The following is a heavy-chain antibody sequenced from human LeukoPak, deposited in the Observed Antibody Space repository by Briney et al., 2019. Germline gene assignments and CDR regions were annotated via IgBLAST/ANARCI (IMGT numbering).Heavy chain of an antibody. CDR2: ISWDGGST. CDR1: GFTLDDYT. CDR3: AKDLIYYDSSGYTLDY. V-gene: IGHV3-43*01. Sequence: GGSLRLSCAASGFTLDDYTMHWVRQAPGKGLEWVSLISWDGGSTYYADSVKGRFTISRDNSKNSLYLQMNSLRTEDTALYYCAKDLIYYDSSGYTLDYWGQGTLVTVSS. J-gene: IGHJ4*02. D-gene: IGHD3-22*01.